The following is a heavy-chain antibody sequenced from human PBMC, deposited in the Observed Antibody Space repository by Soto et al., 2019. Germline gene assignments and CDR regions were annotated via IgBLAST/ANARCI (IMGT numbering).Heavy chain of an antibody. CDR2: IIPIFGTA. V-gene: IGHV1-69*01. Sequence: QAQLEQSGGEVKNPGSSVKVSCKASRVAFSKFIVSWVRQAPGLGLELVGGIIPIFGTANYAQKFQGRVTITADETTSTSYMEVNNLRSAHTSVSDCAKGRYRSPMGSYYGTDAWGQGTTVTVS. CDR3: AKGRYRSPMGSYYGTDA. D-gene: IGHD6-19*01. J-gene: IGHJ6*02. CDR1: RVAFSKFI.